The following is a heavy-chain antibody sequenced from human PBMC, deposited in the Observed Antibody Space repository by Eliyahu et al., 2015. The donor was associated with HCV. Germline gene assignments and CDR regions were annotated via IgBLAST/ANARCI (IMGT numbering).Heavy chain of an antibody. V-gene: IGHV1-2*02. Sequence: QVQLVQSGAEVKKPGASVKVSCKASGYTFTGYXMHWVRQAPGQGLEWMGWINPNSGGTNYAQKFQGRVTMTRDTSISTAYMELSRLRSDDTAVYYCARDGIAAAGTNYYYGMDVWGQGTTVTVSS. CDR1: GYTFTGYX. CDR3: ARDGIAAAGTNYYYGMDV. J-gene: IGHJ6*02. D-gene: IGHD6-13*01. CDR2: INPNSGGT.